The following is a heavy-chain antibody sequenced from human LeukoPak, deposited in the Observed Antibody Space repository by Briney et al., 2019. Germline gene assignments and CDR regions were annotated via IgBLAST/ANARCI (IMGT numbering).Heavy chain of an antibody. CDR3: ARAGVEMATILGY. V-gene: IGHV3-64*01. CDR1: GFTFSSYA. D-gene: IGHD5-24*01. CDR2: ISSNGGST. Sequence: GGSLRLSCADSGFTFSSYAMHWVRQAPGKGLEYVSAISSNGGSTYYANSVKGRFTISRDNSKNTLYLQMGSLRAEDMAVYYCARAGVEMATILGYWGQGTLVTVSS. J-gene: IGHJ4*02.